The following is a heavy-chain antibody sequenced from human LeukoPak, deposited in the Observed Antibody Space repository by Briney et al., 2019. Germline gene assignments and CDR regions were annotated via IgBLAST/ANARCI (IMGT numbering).Heavy chain of an antibody. CDR3: ARARASRYYFDY. D-gene: IGHD3-16*02. Sequence: GASVKVSCKASGYTFTSYAMHWVRQAPGQRLEWMGWINAGNGNTKYSQKFRGRVTITRDTSASTAYMELSSLRSEDTAVYYCARARASRYYFDYWGQGTLVTVSS. CDR1: GYTFTSYA. J-gene: IGHJ4*02. CDR2: INAGNGNT. V-gene: IGHV1-3*01.